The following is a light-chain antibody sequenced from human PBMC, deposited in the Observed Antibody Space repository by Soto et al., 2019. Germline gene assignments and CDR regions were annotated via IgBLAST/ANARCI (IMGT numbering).Light chain of an antibody. J-gene: IGLJ1*01. Sequence: QSVLTQPPSASGTPGQRVTISCSGSSSNIGSNTVNWYQQLPGTAPKLLIYRNNQRPSGVPDRFSGSKSGTSASLAISGLQSEDEADYYCVAWDDSLNGYVFGTGTKVT. CDR1: SSNIGSNT. CDR2: RNN. V-gene: IGLV1-44*01. CDR3: VAWDDSLNGYV.